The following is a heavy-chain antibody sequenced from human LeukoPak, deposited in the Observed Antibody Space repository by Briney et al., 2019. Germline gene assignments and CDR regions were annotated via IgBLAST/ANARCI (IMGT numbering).Heavy chain of an antibody. CDR3: ARLLVPATSGAFDI. J-gene: IGHJ3*02. V-gene: IGHV4-4*07. CDR1: TGSISGYY. CDR2: MSHSGAS. D-gene: IGHD2-2*01. Sequence: SETLSLTCTVSTGSISGYYWSWLRQPAGKGLEWIGRMSHSGASNFNPSLKSRVTISVDSSKRQVSLKLTSVTAADTAVYYCARLLVPATSGAFDIWGQGTIVTVSS.